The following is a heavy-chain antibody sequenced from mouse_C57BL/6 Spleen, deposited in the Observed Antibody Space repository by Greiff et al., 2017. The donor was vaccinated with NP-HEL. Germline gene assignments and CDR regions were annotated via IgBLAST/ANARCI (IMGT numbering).Heavy chain of an antibody. Sequence: EVQLQQSGAELVRPGASVKLSCTASGFNIKDDYMHWVKQRPEQGLEWIGWIDPENGDTEYASKFQGKATITADTSSNTAYLQLSSLTSEDTAVYYCRRITTVVAPYYFDYWGQGTTLTVSS. CDR3: RRITTVVAPYYFDY. D-gene: IGHD1-1*01. J-gene: IGHJ2*01. V-gene: IGHV14-4*01. CDR1: GFNIKDDY. CDR2: IDPENGDT.